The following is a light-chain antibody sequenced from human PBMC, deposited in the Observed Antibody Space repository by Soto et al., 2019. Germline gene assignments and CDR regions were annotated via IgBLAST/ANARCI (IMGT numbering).Light chain of an antibody. Sequence: EILLTQSPGTLSLSPGERATLSCRASQSVSSSYLAWYQQKPGQAPRLLIYGASSRATGIPDRISGSGSGTDFTLTISRLEPEDFAVYFCQQYSRTPLTFGGGTKVDIK. CDR2: GAS. J-gene: IGKJ4*01. CDR1: QSVSSSY. CDR3: QQYSRTPLT. V-gene: IGKV3-20*01.